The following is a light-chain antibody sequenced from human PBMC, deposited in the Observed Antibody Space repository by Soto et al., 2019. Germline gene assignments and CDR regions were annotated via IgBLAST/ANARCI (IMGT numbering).Light chain of an antibody. CDR3: CSYAGSDCV. J-gene: IGLJ1*01. V-gene: IGLV2-23*02. CDR2: EVS. Sequence: LTQPASVSGSPGQSLSISCTGASSDVGRYNLVSWYQQHPGKAPKLMLYEVSKRPSGVSHRFSGSRSGNTASLTISGLQADDEADYYCCSYAGSDCVLGTGTKVTVL. CDR1: SSDVGRYNL.